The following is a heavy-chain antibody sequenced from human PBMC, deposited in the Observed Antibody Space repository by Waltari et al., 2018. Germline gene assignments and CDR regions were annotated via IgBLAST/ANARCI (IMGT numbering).Heavy chain of an antibody. V-gene: IGHV4-38-2*01. CDR3: ASQDIVVVVAARFDP. J-gene: IGHJ5*02. CDR2: IYHSGST. Sequence: QVQLQESGPGLVKPSETLSLTCAVSGYSISSGYYWGWIRQPPGKGLEWIGSIYHSGSTYYNPSLKSRVTISVDTSKNQFSLKLSSVTAADTAVYYCASQDIVVVVAARFDPWGQGTLVTVSS. D-gene: IGHD2-15*01. CDR1: GYSISSGYY.